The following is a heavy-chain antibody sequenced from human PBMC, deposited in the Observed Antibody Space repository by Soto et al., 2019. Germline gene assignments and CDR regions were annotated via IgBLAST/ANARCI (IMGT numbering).Heavy chain of an antibody. Sequence: PGGSLRHSCAASGFTFSSYAMTWVRQAPGKGLEWVSAISGSGGTTYHADSVKGRFTISRDNSKNTLYLQMNSLRAEDAAVYYCAKPPYSSSSYYYYGMDVWGQGTTVTVSS. CDR3: AKPPYSSSSYYYYGMDV. D-gene: IGHD6-6*01. CDR1: GFTFSSYA. V-gene: IGHV3-23*01. CDR2: ISGSGGTT. J-gene: IGHJ6*02.